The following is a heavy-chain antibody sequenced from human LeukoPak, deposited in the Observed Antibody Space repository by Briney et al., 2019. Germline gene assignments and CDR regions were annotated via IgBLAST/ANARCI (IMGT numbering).Heavy chain of an antibody. CDR2: ISGSGGST. J-gene: IGHJ5*02. CDR3: AKSAVVVVAAPNWFDP. Sequence: GGSLRLSCGASGFTFSSYGMSWVRQAPGKGLEWVSAISGSGGSTYYADSVKGRFTISRDNSKNTLYLQMNSLRAEDTAAYYCAKSAVVVVAAPNWFDPWGQGTLVTVSS. V-gene: IGHV3-23*01. D-gene: IGHD2-15*01. CDR1: GFTFSSYG.